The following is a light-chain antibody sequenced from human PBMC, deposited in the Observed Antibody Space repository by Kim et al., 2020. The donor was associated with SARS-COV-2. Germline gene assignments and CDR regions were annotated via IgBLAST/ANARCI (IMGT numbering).Light chain of an antibody. CDR1: QTVINNY. CDR3: QQFGSSPPYS. Sequence: SPGERATPSCRASQTVINNYLAWYQQTPGQAPRLLVYGASTRATGIPDRFSGSGSGTDFTLTINKVEPEDFAVYYCQQFGSSPPYSFGQGTKLEI. J-gene: IGKJ2*03. V-gene: IGKV3-20*01. CDR2: GAS.